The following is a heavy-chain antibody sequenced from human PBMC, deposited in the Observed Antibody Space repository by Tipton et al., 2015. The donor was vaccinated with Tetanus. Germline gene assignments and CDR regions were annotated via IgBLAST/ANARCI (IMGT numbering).Heavy chain of an antibody. V-gene: IGHV3-21*01. Sequence: SLRLSCAAFRFTFSNYSMTWVRQAPGKGLEWVSSISDSTDYIYYADSVKGRFTISRDNARNSLYLQMNSLRAEDTAMYYCARWTTYCSGWYIDYWGHGTLVTVSS. CDR2: ISDSTDYI. CDR3: ARWTTYCSGWYIDY. J-gene: IGHJ4*01. CDR1: RFTFSNYS. D-gene: IGHD6-19*01.